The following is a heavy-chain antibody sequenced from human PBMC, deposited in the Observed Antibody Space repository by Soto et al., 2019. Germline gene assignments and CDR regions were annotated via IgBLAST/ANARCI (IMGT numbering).Heavy chain of an antibody. CDR1: GGTFSSYA. CDR3: ATSAGYSYGSQYFDY. Sequence: SVKVSCKASGGTFSSYAISWVRQAPGQGLEWMGGIIPIFGTANYAQKFQGRVTITADESTSTAYMELSSLRSEDTAVYYCATSAGYSYGSQYFDYWGQGTLVTVSS. V-gene: IGHV1-69*13. D-gene: IGHD5-18*01. J-gene: IGHJ4*02. CDR2: IIPIFGTA.